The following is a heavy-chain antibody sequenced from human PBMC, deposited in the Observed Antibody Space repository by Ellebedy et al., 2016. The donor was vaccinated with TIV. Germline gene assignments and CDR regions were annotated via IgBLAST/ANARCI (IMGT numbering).Heavy chain of an antibody. J-gene: IGHJ5*02. CDR3: ARGWWDYGA. V-gene: IGHV3-74*01. Sequence: PGGSLRLSCAASGFTFSSYWMHWVRQAPGKGLVWVSRINTDGSSTIYADSVKGRFTISRDNAKNSVYLQMDSVRGEDTAVYYCARGWWDYGAWGQGTQVTVSS. D-gene: IGHD4/OR15-4a*01. CDR1: GFTFSSYW. CDR2: INTDGSST.